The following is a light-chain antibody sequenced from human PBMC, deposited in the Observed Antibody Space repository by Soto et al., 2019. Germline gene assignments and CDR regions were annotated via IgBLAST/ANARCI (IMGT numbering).Light chain of an antibody. V-gene: IGLV2-14*01. CDR1: SSDVGTYNY. CDR3: TSYTRDTALV. Sequence: ALTQPASVSGSPGQSLTISCTGTSSDVGTYNYVSWYQHHPGKAPKLIIYEVSNRPSGVSNRFSGSKSGSTASLTISGLQAEDEADYHCTSYTRDTALVFGTGTKVTVL. CDR2: EVS. J-gene: IGLJ1*01.